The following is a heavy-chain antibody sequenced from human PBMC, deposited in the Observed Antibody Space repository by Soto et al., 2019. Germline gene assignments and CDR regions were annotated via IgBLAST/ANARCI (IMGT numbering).Heavy chain of an antibody. Sequence: QITLKESGPTRVKPTQTLTLTCIFSGFSLSTSGVGVGWIRQPPGKALEWLAVIYWDDDKRYSPSLKSRLTITTDTSKNQVALTMSNMDPLDTATYYCAHRAGLQGNWNGGYFDSWGQGTLVTVSS. V-gene: IGHV2-5*02. CDR3: AHRAGLQGNWNGGYFDS. CDR1: GFSLSTSGVG. D-gene: IGHD1-1*01. J-gene: IGHJ4*02. CDR2: IYWDDDK.